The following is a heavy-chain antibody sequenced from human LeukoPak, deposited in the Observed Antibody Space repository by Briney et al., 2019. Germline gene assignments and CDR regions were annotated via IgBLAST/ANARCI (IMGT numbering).Heavy chain of an antibody. CDR1: GGSISSYY. CDR2: IYYSGST. D-gene: IGHD6-13*01. Sequence: PSETLSLTCTVSGGSISSYYWSWIRQPPGKGLEWIGSIYYSGSTYYNPSLKSRVTISVDTSKNQFSLKLSSVTAADTAVYYCAREFRWVAAAGQNWFDPWGQGTLVTVSS. V-gene: IGHV4-39*07. CDR3: AREFRWVAAAGQNWFDP. J-gene: IGHJ5*02.